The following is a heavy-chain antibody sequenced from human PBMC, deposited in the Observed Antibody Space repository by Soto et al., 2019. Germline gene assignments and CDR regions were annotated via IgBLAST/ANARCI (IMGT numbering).Heavy chain of an antibody. CDR3: ARFLDSSGYYGDYYYYGMDV. V-gene: IGHV1-69*01. J-gene: IGHJ6*02. D-gene: IGHD3-22*01. CDR1: GGTFSSYA. Sequence: QVQLVQSGAEVKKPGSSVKVSCKASGGTFSSYAISWVRQAPGQGLEWMGGIIPIFGTANYAQKFQGRVTITADESTSTAYMELSSRRSEDTAVYYCARFLDSSGYYGDYYYYGMDVWGQGTTVTVSS. CDR2: IIPIFGTA.